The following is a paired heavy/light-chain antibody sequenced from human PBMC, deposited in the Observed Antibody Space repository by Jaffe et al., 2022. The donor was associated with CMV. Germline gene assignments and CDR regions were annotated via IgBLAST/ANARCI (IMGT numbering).Heavy chain of an antibody. CDR1: GFTFSSYA. Sequence: EVQLVESGGGLVQPGGSLRLSCSASGFTFSSYAMHWVRQAPGKGLEYVSAISSNGGSTYYADSVKGRFTISRDNSKNTLYLQMSSLRAEDTAVYYCVKITNEWGPFDYWGQGTLVTVSS. CDR2: ISSNGGST. V-gene: IGHV3-64D*06. D-gene: IGHD1-1*01. J-gene: IGHJ4*02. CDR3: VKITNEWGPFDY.
Light chain of an antibody. Sequence: DIQMTQSPSTLSASVGDRVTITCRASQSISSWLAWYQQKPGKAPKLLIYKASSLESGVPSRFSGSGSGTEFTLTISSLQPDDFATYYCQQYNSQGYTFGQGTKLEIK. J-gene: IGKJ2*01. CDR2: KAS. CDR1: QSISSW. V-gene: IGKV1-5*03. CDR3: QQYNSQGYT.